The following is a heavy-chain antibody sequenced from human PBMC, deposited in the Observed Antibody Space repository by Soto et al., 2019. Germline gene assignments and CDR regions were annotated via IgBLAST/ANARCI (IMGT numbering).Heavy chain of an antibody. D-gene: IGHD6-6*01. CDR1: GGSISSSNW. J-gene: IGHJ4*02. CDR2: IYHSGST. V-gene: IGHV4-4*02. CDR3: ARDQTPYSSSVRDYYFDY. Sequence: KTSETLSLTCAVSGGSISSSNWWSWVRQPPGKGLEWIGEIYHSGSTNYNPSLKSRVTISVDKSKNQFSLKLSSVTAADTAVYYCARDQTPYSSSVRDYYFDYWGQGTLVTVSS.